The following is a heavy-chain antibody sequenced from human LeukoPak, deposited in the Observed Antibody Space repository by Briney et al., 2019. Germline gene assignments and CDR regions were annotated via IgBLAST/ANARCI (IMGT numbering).Heavy chain of an antibody. V-gene: IGHV3-30-3*01. J-gene: IGHJ4*02. Sequence: GGSLRLSCAASGFTFSSYAMHWVRQAPGKGLEWVAVISYDGSNKYYADSVKDRFTISRDNSKNTLYLQMNSLRAEDTAVYYCAKGAARWELRSWGQGTLVIVSS. D-gene: IGHD1-26*01. CDR3: AKGAARWELRS. CDR2: ISYDGSNK. CDR1: GFTFSSYA.